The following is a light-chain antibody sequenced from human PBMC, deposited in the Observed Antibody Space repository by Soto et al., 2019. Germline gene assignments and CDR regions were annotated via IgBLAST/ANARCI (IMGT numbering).Light chain of an antibody. V-gene: IGLV2-23*01. CDR2: EGS. J-gene: IGLJ1*01. Sequence: SALTKPASVSGSPGQSITISCTGTSSDVGSYNLVSWYQQHPGKAPKLIISEGSERPSGVSTRFSGSKSGNTASLTISGLQAEDEADYYCCSFARGSSYVFGTGTKVTVL. CDR1: SSDVGSYNL. CDR3: CSFARGSSYV.